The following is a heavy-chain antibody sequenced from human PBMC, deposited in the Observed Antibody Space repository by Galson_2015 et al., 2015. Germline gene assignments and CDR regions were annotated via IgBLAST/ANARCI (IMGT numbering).Heavy chain of an antibody. J-gene: IGHJ4*02. D-gene: IGHD6-13*01. CDR2: ISSSSSTI. Sequence: SLRLSCAASGFTFSSYSMNWVRQAPGKGLEWVSCISSSSSTIYYADSVKGRFTISRDNAKNSLCLQMNSLRDEDTAVYYCASPTGIAAAGLDYWGQGTLVTVSS. CDR1: GFTFSSYS. CDR3: ASPTGIAAAGLDY. V-gene: IGHV3-48*02.